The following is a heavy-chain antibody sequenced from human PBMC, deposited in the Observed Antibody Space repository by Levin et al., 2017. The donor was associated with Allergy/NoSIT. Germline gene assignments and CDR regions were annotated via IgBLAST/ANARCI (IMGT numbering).Heavy chain of an antibody. CDR3: ASERVGATTSGFDY. CDR1: GGSISSYY. Sequence: SETLSLTCTVSGGSISSYYWSWIRQPAGKGLEWIGRIYTSGSTNYNPSLKSRVTMSVDTSKNQFSLKLSSVTAADTAVYYCASERVGATTSGFDYWGQGTLVTVSS. CDR2: IYTSGST. D-gene: IGHD1-26*01. V-gene: IGHV4-4*07. J-gene: IGHJ4*02.